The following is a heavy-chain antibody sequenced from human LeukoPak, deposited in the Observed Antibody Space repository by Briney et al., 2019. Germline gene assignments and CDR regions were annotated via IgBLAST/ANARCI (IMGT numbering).Heavy chain of an antibody. Sequence: ASVKVSCKASGYTFTSYYMHWVRQAPGQGLEWMGIINPSGGSTSYAQKFQGRVTMTRDMSTSTVYMELSSLRSEDTAVYYCARDRFRLGELSLEDYWGQGTLVTVSS. D-gene: IGHD3-16*02. CDR3: ARDRFRLGELSLEDY. V-gene: IGHV1-46*01. CDR1: GYTFTSYY. J-gene: IGHJ4*02. CDR2: INPSGGST.